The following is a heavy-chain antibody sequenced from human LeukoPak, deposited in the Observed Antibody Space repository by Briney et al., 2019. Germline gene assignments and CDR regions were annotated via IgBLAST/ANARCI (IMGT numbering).Heavy chain of an antibody. CDR3: ARDHLVTYYFDY. D-gene: IGHD4-11*01. J-gene: IGHJ4*02. V-gene: IGHV1-69*01. CDR1: GGTFSSYA. Sequence: ASVKVSCKASGGTFSSYAISWVRQAPGQGLEWMGGIIPIFGTANYAQKFQGRVTITADESTSTAYMELSSLRSEDTAVYYCARDHLVTYYFDYWGQGTLVTVSS. CDR2: IIPIFGTA.